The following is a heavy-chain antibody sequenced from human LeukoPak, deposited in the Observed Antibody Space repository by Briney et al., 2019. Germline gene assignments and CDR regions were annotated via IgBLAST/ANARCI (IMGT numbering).Heavy chain of an antibody. V-gene: IGHV3-23*01. D-gene: IGHD6-19*01. CDR3: AKTTTGYSSGRYPGWPVDY. J-gene: IGHJ4*02. CDR2: ISGSGGST. CDR1: GFTFSSYA. Sequence: PGGSLRLSCAASGFTFSSYAMSWDRQAPGKGLEWVSAISGSGGSTYYADSVKGRFTISRDNSKNTVYLQMNSLRAEDTAVYYCAKTTTGYSSGRYPGWPVDYWGQGTLVTVSS.